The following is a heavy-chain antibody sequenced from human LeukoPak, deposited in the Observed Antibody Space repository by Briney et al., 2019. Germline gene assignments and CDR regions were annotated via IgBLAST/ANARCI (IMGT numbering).Heavy chain of an antibody. CDR1: GGSFSGYY. D-gene: IGHD2/OR15-2a*01. CDR2: INHSGST. J-gene: IGHJ4*02. CDR3: ARQTRLHNRAFDY. Sequence: PSETLSLTCAVYGGSFSGYYWSWIRQPPGKGLEWIGEINHSGSTNYNPSLKSRVTISVDTSKNQFSLKLSSVTAADTAVYYCARQTRLHNRAFDYWGQGTLVTVSS. V-gene: IGHV4-34*01.